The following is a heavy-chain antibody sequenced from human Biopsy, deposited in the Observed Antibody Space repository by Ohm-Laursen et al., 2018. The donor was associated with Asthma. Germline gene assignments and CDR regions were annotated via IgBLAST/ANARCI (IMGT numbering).Heavy chain of an antibody. D-gene: IGHD6-13*01. V-gene: IGHV4-39*01. CDR2: IYYSGTT. J-gene: IGHJ6*02. CDR3: VRGSSSWHHGPFHYYYGLDV. CDR1: SGSGGYMRSGNYY. Sequence: GTLSLTCSLSSGSGGYMRSGNYYWGWIRQPPGKGLEWIGSIYYSGTTYYNPSLESRVTVSAATPKNQFSLKLTSVTAADTAVYYCVRGSSSWHHGPFHYYYGLDVWGQGTTATVSS.